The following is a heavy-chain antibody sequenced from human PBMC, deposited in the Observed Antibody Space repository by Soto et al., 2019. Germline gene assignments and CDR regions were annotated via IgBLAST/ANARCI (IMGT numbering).Heavy chain of an antibody. CDR3: ARGSLLGDCSGGSCYSGWFDP. CDR1: GGSFSGYY. V-gene: IGHV4-34*01. D-gene: IGHD2-15*01. Sequence: SETLSLTCAVYGGSFSGYYWSWIRQPPGKGLEWIGENNHSGSTNYSPSLKSRVTISVATSKNQFSLKLSSVTAADTAVYYCARGSLLGDCSGGSCYSGWFDPWGQGTLVTVSS. J-gene: IGHJ5*02. CDR2: NNHSGST.